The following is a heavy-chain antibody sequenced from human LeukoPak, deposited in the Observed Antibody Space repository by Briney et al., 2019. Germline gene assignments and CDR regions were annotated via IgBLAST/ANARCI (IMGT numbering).Heavy chain of an antibody. CDR3: ARVGSYCMDV. J-gene: IGHJ6*03. Sequence: SETLSLTCTASGGSISSYYWSWIRQPPGKALEWIGYIHDSGSTNYNPSLKSGVTISIDTSKNQFSLKLSSVTAADTAVYYCARVGSYCMDVWGKGSTVTVSS. V-gene: IGHV4-59*01. CDR2: IHDSGST. CDR1: GGSISSYY. D-gene: IGHD1-26*01.